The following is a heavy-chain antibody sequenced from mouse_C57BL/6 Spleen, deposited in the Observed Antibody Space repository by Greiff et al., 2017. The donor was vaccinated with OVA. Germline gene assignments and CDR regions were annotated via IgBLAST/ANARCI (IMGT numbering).Heavy chain of an antibody. Sequence: VQLKQSGPELVKPGASVKISCKASGYSFTGYYMNWVKQSPEKSLEWIGEINPSTGGTTYNQKFKAKATLTVDKSSSTAYMQLKSLTSEDSAVYYCARWGGQLRREGYFDYWGQGTTLTVSS. D-gene: IGHD3-2*02. CDR2: INPSTGGT. CDR3: ARWGGQLRREGYFDY. CDR1: GYSFTGYY. J-gene: IGHJ2*01. V-gene: IGHV1-42*01.